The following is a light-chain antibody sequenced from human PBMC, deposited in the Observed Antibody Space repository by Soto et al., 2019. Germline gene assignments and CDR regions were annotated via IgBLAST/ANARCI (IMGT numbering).Light chain of an antibody. V-gene: IGKV1-39*01. CDR1: QSIGTY. Sequence: DIQMTQSPSSLSASVGDRVTITCRASQSIGTYLHWYQQKPGKAPKLLIYAASSLFSGVPSRFSGSGSGTDFTLTISSLQPEDFATYYCQQADSLPLVTFGQGTRLEIK. J-gene: IGKJ5*01. CDR3: QQADSLPLVT. CDR2: AAS.